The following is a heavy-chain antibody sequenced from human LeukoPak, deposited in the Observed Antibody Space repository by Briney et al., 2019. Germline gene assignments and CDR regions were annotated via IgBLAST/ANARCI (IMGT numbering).Heavy chain of an antibody. CDR1: GGSISSSSYY. CDR2: IYYCGST. CDR3: ARHADTAMAIDY. Sequence: PSETLSLTCTVSGGSISSSSYYWGWIRQPPGKGLEWIGSIYYCGSTYYNPSLKSRVTISVDTSKNQFSLKLSSVTAADTAVYYCARHADTAMAIDYWGQGTLVTVSS. D-gene: IGHD5-18*01. J-gene: IGHJ4*02. V-gene: IGHV4-39*01.